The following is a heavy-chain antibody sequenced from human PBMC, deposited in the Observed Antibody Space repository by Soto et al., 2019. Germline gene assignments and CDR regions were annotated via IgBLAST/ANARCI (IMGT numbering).Heavy chain of an antibody. Sequence: EEQLVESGGGLVKPGGSLGLSCAASGFSFNNAWLHWVRQAPGKGLEWVGRVKSRADGATTDYAAPVKGRFTISRDDSQKMFYAQMNSLKIEDTAVYFCTTGLGRAFDIWGQGAMVTVSS. V-gene: IGHV3-15*07. D-gene: IGHD3-10*01. CDR2: VKSRADGATT. CDR3: TTGLGRAFDI. J-gene: IGHJ3*02. CDR1: GFSFNNAW.